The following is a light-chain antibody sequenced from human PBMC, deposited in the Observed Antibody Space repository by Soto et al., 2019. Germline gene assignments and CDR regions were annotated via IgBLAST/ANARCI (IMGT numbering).Light chain of an antibody. CDR2: GAS. V-gene: IGKV3-20*01. Sequence: EIVLTQYPGTVFLSPGERATLSCRASQSVSSSYLAWYQQKPGQAPRLLIYGASSRATGIPDRFSGSGSGTDFTLTISRLEPEDFAVYLCQQYGSSPPVTFGPGTKVDIK. CDR1: QSVSSSY. CDR3: QQYGSSPPVT. J-gene: IGKJ3*01.